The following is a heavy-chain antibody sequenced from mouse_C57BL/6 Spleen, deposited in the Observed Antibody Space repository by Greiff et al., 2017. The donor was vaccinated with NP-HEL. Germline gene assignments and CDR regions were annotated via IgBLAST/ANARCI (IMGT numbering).Heavy chain of an antibody. V-gene: IGHV1-4*01. CDR1: GYTFTSYT. J-gene: IGHJ2*01. D-gene: IGHD1-1*01. Sequence: VHLVESGAELARPGASVKMSCKASGYTFTSYTMHWVKQRPGQGLEWIGYINPSSGYTKYNQKFKDKATLTADKSSSTAYMQLSSLTSEDSAVYYCAREQGYYYGSSGYFDYWGQGTTLTVSS. CDR2: INPSSGYT. CDR3: AREQGYYYGSSGYFDY.